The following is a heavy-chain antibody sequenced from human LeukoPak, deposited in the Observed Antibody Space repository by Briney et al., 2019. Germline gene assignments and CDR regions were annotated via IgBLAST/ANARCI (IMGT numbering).Heavy chain of an antibody. CDR3: ARLWGDATIFDL. CDR1: GFNFRAYW. V-gene: IGHV3-7*01. D-gene: IGHD5-12*01. CDR2: INQDGSAK. Sequence: PGGSLRLSCTTSGFNFRAYWMSWVRQAPGKGLEWVANINQDGSAKHYVDSVKGRFTVSRDNAENSLYLQMNSLRAEDTAVYYCARLWGDATIFDLWGQGTLVTVSS. J-gene: IGHJ4*02.